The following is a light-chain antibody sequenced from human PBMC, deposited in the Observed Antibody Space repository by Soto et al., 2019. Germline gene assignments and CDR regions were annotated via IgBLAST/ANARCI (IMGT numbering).Light chain of an antibody. J-gene: IGKJ1*01. V-gene: IGKV3D-15*01. CDR1: QSISNN. Sequence: PGERASLSCRASQSISNNLAWYQQRRDQPPRLLIYGSSTRATDIPPRFSGSGSGTEFTLTISSLQSEDSAVYYCHHYNNWPPGTFGQGTKVEIK. CDR3: HHYNNWPPGT. CDR2: GSS.